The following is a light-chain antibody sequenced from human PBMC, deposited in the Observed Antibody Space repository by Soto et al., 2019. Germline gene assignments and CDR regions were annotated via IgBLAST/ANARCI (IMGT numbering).Light chain of an antibody. J-gene: IGKJ2*01. CDR2: DAS. Sequence: DIQMTQSPSTLSKSVGDRDTITCRASQSISSWLAWYQQKPGKAPKLLIYDASSLESGVPSRFSGSGSGTEFTLTISSLQPDDFATYHCQQYNSYFLYTFGQGTKLEIK. V-gene: IGKV1-5*01. CDR3: QQYNSYFLYT. CDR1: QSISSW.